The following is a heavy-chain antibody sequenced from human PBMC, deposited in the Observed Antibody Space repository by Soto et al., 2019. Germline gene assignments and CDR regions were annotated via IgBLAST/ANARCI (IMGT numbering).Heavy chain of an antibody. CDR2: IDPSDSYT. Sequence: GESLKISCKGSGYTFTDYWINWVRQMHGKGLEWMGRIDPSDSYTKYSPSFQGHVTTSADKSISTPYLEWSSLEASDTAMYYCARARSITIFGVVGFEMDVWGQGTTVTVSS. J-gene: IGHJ6*02. D-gene: IGHD3-3*01. CDR3: ARARSITIFGVVGFEMDV. V-gene: IGHV5-10-1*01. CDR1: GYTFTDYW.